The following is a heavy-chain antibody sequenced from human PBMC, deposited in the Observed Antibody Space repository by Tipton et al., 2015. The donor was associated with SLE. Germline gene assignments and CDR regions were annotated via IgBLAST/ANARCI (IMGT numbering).Heavy chain of an antibody. CDR1: GFTFSSYA. V-gene: IGHV3-30-3*01. D-gene: IGHD5-12*01. CDR2: LAYDGTNK. J-gene: IGHJ4*02. Sequence: RSLRLSCAASGFTFSSYAMSWVRQAPGKGLEWVAVLAYDGTNKHYADSVEGRFTISRDNSKKTLYLQMNSLRTEDTAVYYCAREGGYEVALDYWGQGTLVTVSS. CDR3: AREGGYEVALDY.